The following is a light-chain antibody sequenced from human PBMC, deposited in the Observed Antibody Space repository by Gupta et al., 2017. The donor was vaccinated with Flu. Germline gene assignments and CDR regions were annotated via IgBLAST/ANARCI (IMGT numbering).Light chain of an antibody. CDR3: QQEGNLPYT. V-gene: IGKV1-33*01. CDR1: QEISKH. J-gene: IGKJ2*01. Sequence: PSYMSASVGDRVTITCQSSQEISKHLGWYQQKLEQAPKLLIYDAFDREKGVPSRFSGSGCVTDFTFAIIIRQREDVADYYCQQEGNLPYTFGQWTKLDTK. CDR2: DAF.